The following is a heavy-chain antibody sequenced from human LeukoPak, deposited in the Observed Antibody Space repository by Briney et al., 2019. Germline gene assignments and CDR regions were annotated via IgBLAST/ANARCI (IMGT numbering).Heavy chain of an antibody. Sequence: GASVKVSCKVSGYTLTELSMHWVRQAPGKGLEWMGGFDPEDGETIYAQKSQGRVTMTEDTSTDTAYMELSSLRSEDTAVYYCATSLDCSSTSCYLSDYGMDVWGQGTTVTVSS. J-gene: IGHJ6*02. D-gene: IGHD2-2*01. CDR1: GYTLTELS. CDR3: ATSLDCSSTSCYLSDYGMDV. CDR2: FDPEDGET. V-gene: IGHV1-24*01.